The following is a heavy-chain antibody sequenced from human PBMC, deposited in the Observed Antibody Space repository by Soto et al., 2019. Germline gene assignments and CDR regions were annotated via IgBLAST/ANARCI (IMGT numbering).Heavy chain of an antibody. V-gene: IGHV3-33*01. CDR3: ARDPSYCSSTSCRPINWFDP. J-gene: IGHJ5*02. CDR2: IWYDGSNK. Sequence: GGSLRLSCAASGFPFSSYGMHWVRQAPGKGLEWVAVIWYDGSNKYYADSVKGRFTISRDNSKNTLYLQMNSLRAEDTAVYYCARDPSYCSSTSCRPINWFDPWGQGTLVTVSS. CDR1: GFPFSSYG. D-gene: IGHD2-2*01.